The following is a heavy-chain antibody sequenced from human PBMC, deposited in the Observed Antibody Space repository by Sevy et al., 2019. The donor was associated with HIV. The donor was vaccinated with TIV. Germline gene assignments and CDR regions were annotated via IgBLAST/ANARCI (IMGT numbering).Heavy chain of an antibody. J-gene: IGHJ4*02. CDR2: INGHNGNK. V-gene: IGHV1-18*01. CDR3: ARDGYDGSGYQRGLFDF. D-gene: IGHD3-22*01. CDR1: GYIFTSYG. Sequence: ASVKVSCKASGYIFTSYGISWVRQAPRQGLEWMGWINGHNGNKNYVQNLQGRVTMTTDTSTKTAYMELRSLGSDDTAVYYCARDGYDGSGYQRGLFDFWGQGTLVTVSS.